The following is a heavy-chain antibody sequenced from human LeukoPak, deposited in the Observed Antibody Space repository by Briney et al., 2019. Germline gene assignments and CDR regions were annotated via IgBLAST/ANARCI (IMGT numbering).Heavy chain of an antibody. J-gene: IGHJ5*02. CDR2: INHSGST. D-gene: IGHD4-17*01. CDR3: ARSTVTSYNFFDP. V-gene: IGHV4-34*01. Sequence: PSETLSLTCAVYGGSFSGYYWSWIRQPPGKGLEWIGEINHSGSTNYNPSLKSRVTISVDTSKNQFSLKLTSVTAADTAVYYCARSTVTSYNFFDPWGQGTLVTVSS. CDR1: GGSFSGYY.